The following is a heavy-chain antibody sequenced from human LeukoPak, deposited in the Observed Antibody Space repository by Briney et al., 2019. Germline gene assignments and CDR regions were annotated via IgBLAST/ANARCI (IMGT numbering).Heavy chain of an antibody. V-gene: IGHV1-2*02. Sequence: ASVKVSCKASGYTFTGYYLHWVRQAPGQGLEWMGWINPNSGGTNYAQKFQGRVTMTRDTSISTAYMELSRLRSDDTAVYYCAREPQHIVVVTANRPFDYWGQGTLVTVSS. CDR1: GYTFTGYY. D-gene: IGHD2-21*02. J-gene: IGHJ4*02. CDR3: AREPQHIVVVTANRPFDY. CDR2: INPNSGGT.